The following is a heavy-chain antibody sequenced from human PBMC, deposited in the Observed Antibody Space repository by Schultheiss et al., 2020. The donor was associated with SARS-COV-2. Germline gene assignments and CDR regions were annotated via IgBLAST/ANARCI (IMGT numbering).Heavy chain of an antibody. V-gene: IGHV3-66*01. CDR3: ARGSTTVVTSIAFDI. CDR1: GFTVSSNY. CDR2: IYSGGST. Sequence: GESLKISCAASGFTVSSNYMSWVRQAPGKGLEWVSVIYSGGSTYYADSVKGRFTISRDNPKNTLYLQMNSLRAEDTAVYYCARGSTTVVTSIAFDIWGQGTMVTVSS. J-gene: IGHJ3*02. D-gene: IGHD4-23*01.